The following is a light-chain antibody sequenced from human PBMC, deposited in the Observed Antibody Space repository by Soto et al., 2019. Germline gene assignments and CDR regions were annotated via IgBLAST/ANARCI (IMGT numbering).Light chain of an antibody. V-gene: IGKV1-5*01. CDR3: QQYNSYSPWT. Sequence: DIQMTQSPSTLSGSVGDRVTITCRASQTISSWLAWYQQKPGKVPKLLIFDASTLQTGVPSRFGGGGSGTEFTLTISGLQPDDFATYYCQQYNSYSPWTFGPGTKVEI. J-gene: IGKJ1*01. CDR1: QTISSW. CDR2: DAS.